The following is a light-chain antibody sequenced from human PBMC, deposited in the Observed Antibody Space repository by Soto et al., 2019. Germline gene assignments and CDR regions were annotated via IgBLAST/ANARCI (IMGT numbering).Light chain of an antibody. CDR1: SGHSSYA. CDR2: LDSDGSH. Sequence: QLVLTQSPSASASLGASVKLTCTLSSGHSSYAIAWHQQQPEKGPRYLMKLDSDGSHTKGDAIPDRFSGSSSGAERYLTIPSLQSEDEADYSCQTWGTGIHVVFGGGTKLTAL. CDR3: QTWGTGIHVV. J-gene: IGLJ2*01. V-gene: IGLV4-69*01.